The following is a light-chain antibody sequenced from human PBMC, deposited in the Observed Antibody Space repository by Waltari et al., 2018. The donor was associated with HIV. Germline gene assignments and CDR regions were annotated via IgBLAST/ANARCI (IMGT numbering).Light chain of an antibody. CDR1: SSNIGSNT. CDR2: NSN. Sequence: QSVLTQPPSASGTPGPRVTIPCSGGSSNIGSNTVSWYQQLPGTAPKLLIFNSNQRPSGVPDRFSGSKSGTSASLAISGLQSEDEADYYCAAWDDSLNGLWVFGAGTKVTVL. J-gene: IGLJ3*02. CDR3: AAWDDSLNGLWV. V-gene: IGLV1-44*01.